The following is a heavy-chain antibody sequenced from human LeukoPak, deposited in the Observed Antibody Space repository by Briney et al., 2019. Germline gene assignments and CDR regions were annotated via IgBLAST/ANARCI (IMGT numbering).Heavy chain of an antibody. Sequence: ASVKVSCKASGYTFTSYGISWVRQAPGQGLEWMGWISAYNGNTNYAQKLQGRVTMTTDTSTSTAYMELRSLRSDDTAVCYCARGGRITMVRGALHWWGQGTLVTVSS. CDR1: GYTFTSYG. CDR2: ISAYNGNT. D-gene: IGHD3-10*01. CDR3: ARGGRITMVRGALHW. V-gene: IGHV1-18*01. J-gene: IGHJ4*02.